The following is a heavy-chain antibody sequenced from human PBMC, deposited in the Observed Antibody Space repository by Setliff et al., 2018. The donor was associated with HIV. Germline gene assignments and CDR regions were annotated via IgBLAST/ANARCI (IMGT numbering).Heavy chain of an antibody. V-gene: IGHV7-4-1*02. CDR3: ARDGYYYDSSGHLAYYFDY. J-gene: IGHJ4*02. CDR1: GYTFTSYA. Sequence: GASVKVSCKASGYTFTSYAMHWVRQAPGQRLEWMGWINANTGKSTYAQDSTGRFVFSLDTSVSTAYLQISSLKAEDIAVYYCARDGYYYDSSGHLAYYFDYWGQGTLVTVSS. D-gene: IGHD3-22*01. CDR2: INANTGKS.